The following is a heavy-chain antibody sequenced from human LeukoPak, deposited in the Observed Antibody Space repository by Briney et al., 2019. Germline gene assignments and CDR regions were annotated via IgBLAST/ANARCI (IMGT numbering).Heavy chain of an antibody. CDR3: ARGDRITIFGVPPGAFDI. Sequence: SETLYLTSTVSGGSISSYYWSWIRQPPGKGLEWIGYIYYSGSTNYNPSLKSRVTISVDTSKNQFSLKLSSVTAADTAVYYCARGDRITIFGVPPGAFDIWGQGTMVTVSS. D-gene: IGHD3-3*01. V-gene: IGHV4-59*01. CDR1: GGSISSYY. J-gene: IGHJ3*02. CDR2: IYYSGST.